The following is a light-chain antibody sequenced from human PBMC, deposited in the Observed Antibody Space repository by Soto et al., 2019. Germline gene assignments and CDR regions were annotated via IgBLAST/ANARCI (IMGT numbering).Light chain of an antibody. J-gene: IGKJ1*01. V-gene: IGKV3-20*01. CDR2: AAS. Sequence: EIVLTQSPDTLSLSPGERATLSCRASQSVSNNYLAWYQQKAGQAPRPLIYAASSSAPGVPARFRGSGSATDFSLTISRLVPGDFAVYYGHQYGGTPWTFGQGTKV. CDR1: QSVSNNY. CDR3: HQYGGTPWT.